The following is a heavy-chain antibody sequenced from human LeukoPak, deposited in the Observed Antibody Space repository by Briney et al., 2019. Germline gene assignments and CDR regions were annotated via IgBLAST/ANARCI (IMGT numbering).Heavy chain of an antibody. J-gene: IGHJ4*02. CDR2: ISSSSSTI. CDR1: GFTFSSYS. CDR3: ARDRGYSYGWTRTFDY. D-gene: IGHD5-18*01. Sequence: PGGSLRLSCAASGFTFSSYSMNWVRQAPGKGLEWVSYISSSSSTIYYADSVKGRFTISRDNAKNSLYLQMNSLRAEDTAVYYCARDRGYSYGWTRTFDYWGQGTLVTVSS. V-gene: IGHV3-48*01.